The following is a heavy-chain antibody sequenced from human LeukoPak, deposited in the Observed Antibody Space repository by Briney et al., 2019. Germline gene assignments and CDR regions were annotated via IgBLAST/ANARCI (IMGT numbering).Heavy chain of an antibody. Sequence: SQTLSLTCTVSGGSISSGGYYWSWIRQHPGKGLEWIGYIYYSGSTYYNPSLKSRVTKSVDTPKNQFSLNLTSVTAADTAVYYCARVWYCSSTSCPKIYYFDYWGQGTLVTVSS. D-gene: IGHD2-2*01. CDR1: GGSISSGGYY. J-gene: IGHJ4*02. V-gene: IGHV4-31*03. CDR2: IYYSGST. CDR3: ARVWYCSSTSCPKIYYFDY.